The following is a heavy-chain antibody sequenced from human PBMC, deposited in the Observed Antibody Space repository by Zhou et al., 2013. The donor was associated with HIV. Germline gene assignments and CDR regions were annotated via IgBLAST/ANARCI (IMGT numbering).Heavy chain of an antibody. J-gene: IGHJ2*01. CDR1: GYTFIGYC. Sequence: QVQLVQSGAEVKKPGASVKVSCKASGYTFIGYCIHWVRQAPGQGLEWMGWINPDSGDTNYAQKFQGTVTMTRDTSISTAYMELSRLRSDDTAMYYCARGGAGQWGYCDLWGRGTLVTVSS. CDR2: INPDSGDT. D-gene: IGHD6-19*01. CDR3: ARGGAGQWGYCDL. V-gene: IGHV1-2*02.